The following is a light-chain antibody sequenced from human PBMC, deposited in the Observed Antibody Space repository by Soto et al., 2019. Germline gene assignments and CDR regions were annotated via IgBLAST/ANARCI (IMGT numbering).Light chain of an antibody. J-gene: IGKJ1*01. V-gene: IGKV1-5*01. CDR2: DAS. Sequence: DIQMTQSPSTLSASLGDRVAITCRASQSISSWLAWYQQKPVKAPKLLIYDASSLESGVPSRFSGSGSGTEFTLTISSLQPDDFATYYCQQYNSYSRTFGQGTKVDIK. CDR3: QQYNSYSRT. CDR1: QSISSW.